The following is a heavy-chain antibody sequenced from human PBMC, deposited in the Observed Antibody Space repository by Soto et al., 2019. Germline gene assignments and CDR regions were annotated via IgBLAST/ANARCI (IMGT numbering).Heavy chain of an antibody. CDR3: AHRRRQGLSGPWNFGYFDY. CDR2: IYWDDDK. V-gene: IGHV2-5*02. J-gene: IGHJ4*02. CDR1: GFSLTTSEVG. Sequence: QITLKESGPMLVNPTQTLTLTCTFSGFSLTTSEVGVGWIRQPPGKAPEWVALIYWDDDKRYNPSLRTRLSITKDTSENHVVLTLTNMDPVDAGTYYCAHRRRQGLSGPWNFGYFDYWGQGSLVTVSS. D-gene: IGHD1-1*01.